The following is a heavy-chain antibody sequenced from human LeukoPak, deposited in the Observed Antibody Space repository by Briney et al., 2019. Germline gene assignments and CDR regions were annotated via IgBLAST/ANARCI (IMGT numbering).Heavy chain of an antibody. V-gene: IGHV3-30*02. CDR2: IRYDGSNK. Sequence: GGSLRLSCAASGFTFSSYGMHWVRQAPGKGLEWVAFIRYDGSNKYYADSVKGRFTISRDNSKNTLYLQMNSLRAEDTAVYYCASDYLTRWSDWGYFDYWGQGTLVTVSS. CDR3: ASDYLTRWSDWGYFDY. D-gene: IGHD3-16*01. CDR1: GFTFSSYG. J-gene: IGHJ4*02.